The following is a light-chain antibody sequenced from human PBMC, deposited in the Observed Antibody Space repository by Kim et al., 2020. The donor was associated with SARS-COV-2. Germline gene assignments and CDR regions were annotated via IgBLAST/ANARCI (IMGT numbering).Light chain of an antibody. V-gene: IGLV3-21*04. CDR3: QVWDRNTDHRV. CDR2: YDS. J-gene: IGLJ1*01. Sequence: SYELSQPPSVSVAPGKTARITCGANNIGSKTVHWYQQRPGQAPVVVIYYDSDRPSGIPERFSGSNFGNTATLTISRVEAGDEADYYCQVWDRNTDHRVFGAGTKVTVL. CDR1: NIGSKT.